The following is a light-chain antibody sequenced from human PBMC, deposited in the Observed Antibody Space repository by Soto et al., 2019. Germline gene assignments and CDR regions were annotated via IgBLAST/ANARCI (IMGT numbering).Light chain of an antibody. V-gene: IGLV1-47*01. CDR1: SSNIGSNY. Sequence: QAVVTQPPSASGTPGQRVTISCSGSSSNIGSNYVYWYQQLPGTAPKLVIYRNNQRPSGVPDRFSGSKSRTSASLAISGLRSEDEADYYCAAWDDSLSGWVFGGGTKLTVL. CDR3: AAWDDSLSGWV. J-gene: IGLJ3*02. CDR2: RNN.